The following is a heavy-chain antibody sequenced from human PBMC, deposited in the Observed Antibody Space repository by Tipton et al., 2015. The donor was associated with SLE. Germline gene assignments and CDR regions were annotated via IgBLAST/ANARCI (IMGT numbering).Heavy chain of an antibody. Sequence: QVQLVQSGAEVKKPGASVKVSCKASGYTFTSYGISWVRQAPGQGLEWMGWISAYNGNTNYAQKLQGRVTMTTDTSTSTAYMELRSLRSDDTAVYYCARGGSCSSTSCSPRYYYGMDVWGQGTTVTVSS. V-gene: IGHV1-18*01. CDR3: ARGGSCSSTSCSPRYYYGMDV. D-gene: IGHD2-2*01. J-gene: IGHJ6*02. CDR1: GYTFTSYG. CDR2: ISAYNGNT.